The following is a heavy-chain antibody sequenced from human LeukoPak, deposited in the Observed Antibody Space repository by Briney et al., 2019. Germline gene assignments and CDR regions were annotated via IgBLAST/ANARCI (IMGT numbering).Heavy chain of an antibody. V-gene: IGHV3-21*04. CDR3: AKDLNLLVVATGFDY. CDR1: GFTFSSFS. Sequence: GGSLRLSCAASGFTFSSFSMNWVRQAPGKGLEWVSSISSGGDYKHYADSVKGRLTISRDNSKNTLYLQMNSLRAEDTAVYYCAKDLNLLVVATGFDYWGQGTLVTVSS. D-gene: IGHD2-15*01. CDR2: ISSGGDYK. J-gene: IGHJ4*02.